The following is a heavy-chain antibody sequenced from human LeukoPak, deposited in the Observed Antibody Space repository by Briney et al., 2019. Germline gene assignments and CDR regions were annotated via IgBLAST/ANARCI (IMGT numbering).Heavy chain of an antibody. V-gene: IGHV4-38-2*02. Sequence: SETLSLTCTVSGYSISSGYYWGWIRQPPGKGLEWIGSIYHSGSTYYNPSLKSRVTISVDTSKNQFSLKLSSVTAADTAVYYCARKVRVRGVQFDPWGQGTLVTVSS. J-gene: IGHJ5*02. CDR1: GYSISSGYY. CDR2: IYHSGST. CDR3: ARKVRVRGVQFDP. D-gene: IGHD3-10*01.